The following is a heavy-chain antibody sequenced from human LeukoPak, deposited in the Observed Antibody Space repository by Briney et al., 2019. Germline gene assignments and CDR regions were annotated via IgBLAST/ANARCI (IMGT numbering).Heavy chain of an antibody. J-gene: IGHJ4*02. Sequence: GASVKVSCKASGYTFTGYYMHWVRQAPGQGLEWMGWINPNSGGTNYAQKFQGRVTMTRDTSISTAYMELSRLRSDDTAVYYCARGAVAGGSPIDYWGQGTLVTVSS. CDR3: ARGAVAGGSPIDY. D-gene: IGHD6-19*01. V-gene: IGHV1-2*02. CDR2: INPNSGGT. CDR1: GYTFTGYY.